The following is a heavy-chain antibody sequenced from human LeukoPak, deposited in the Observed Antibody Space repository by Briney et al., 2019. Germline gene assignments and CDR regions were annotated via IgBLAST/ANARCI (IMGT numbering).Heavy chain of an antibody. D-gene: IGHD2-8*01. J-gene: IGHJ5*02. CDR1: GASLHGHY. Sequence: PSETLSLTCAVYGASLHGHYCSWIRQPPGKGLEWIGEGSDVGGTKYNPSLKSRVTISPDTSKNQFSLTLSSVTAADTSVYYCAQNGQSGFSFDPWGQGTLVTVSS. CDR3: AQNGQSGFSFDP. CDR2: GSDVGGT. V-gene: IGHV4-34*01.